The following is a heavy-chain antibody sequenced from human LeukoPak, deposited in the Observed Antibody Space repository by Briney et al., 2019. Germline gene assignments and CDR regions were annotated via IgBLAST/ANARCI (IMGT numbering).Heavy chain of an antibody. V-gene: IGHV4-39*07. D-gene: IGHD2-21*02. CDR3: ARGYYYRGYFNWFDP. J-gene: IGHJ5*02. Sequence: SETLSLTCTVSGGSISSSSYYWGWIRQPPGKGLEWIGSIYYSGSTYYNPSLKSRVTISVDTSKNQFSLKLSSVTAADTAVYYCARGYYYRGYFNWFDPWGQGTLVTVSS. CDR2: IYYSGST. CDR1: GGSISSSSYY.